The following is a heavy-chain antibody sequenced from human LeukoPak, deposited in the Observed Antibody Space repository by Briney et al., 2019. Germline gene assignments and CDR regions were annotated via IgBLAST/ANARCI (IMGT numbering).Heavy chain of an antibody. CDR3: ARDPYCGGGSCYSNYFDC. V-gene: IGHV3-11*06. J-gene: IGHJ4*02. CDR1: GFTFSDYW. D-gene: IGHD2-15*01. Sequence: GGSLRPSCAVSGFTFSDYWMTWIRQAPGKGLEWISYISSSSSYTNYADSVKGRFTISRDNAKNSLYLQMNTLRAEDTAVYYCARDPYCGGGSCYSNYFDCWGQGTLVTVSS. CDR2: ISSSSSYT.